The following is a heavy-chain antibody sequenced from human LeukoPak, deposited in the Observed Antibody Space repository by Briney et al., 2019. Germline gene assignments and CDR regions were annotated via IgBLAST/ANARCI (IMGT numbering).Heavy chain of an antibody. Sequence: RASVKVSCKASGYTFTSYGIGWVRQAPGQGLEWMGWISAYNGNTNYAQKLQGRVTMTTDTSTSTAYMELRSLRSDDTAVYYCARDWLKDPLSGWYDYWGQGTLVTVSS. D-gene: IGHD6-19*01. J-gene: IGHJ4*02. V-gene: IGHV1-18*01. CDR3: ARDWLKDPLSGWYDY. CDR1: GYTFTSYG. CDR2: ISAYNGNT.